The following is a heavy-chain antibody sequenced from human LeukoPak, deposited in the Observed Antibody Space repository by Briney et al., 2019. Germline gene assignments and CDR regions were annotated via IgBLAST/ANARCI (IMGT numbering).Heavy chain of an antibody. CDR2: IYHSGST. CDR1: GGSISSSKW. V-gene: IGHV4-4*02. J-gene: IGHJ3*02. CDR3: ARRGGGYYDVFDI. Sequence: SGTLSLTCAVSGGSISSSKWWSWVRQPPGKGLEWIGEIYHSGSTNYNPSLKSRVTISVDKSKNQFSLKLSSVTAADTAVYYCARRGGGYYDVFDIWGQGTMVTVSS. D-gene: IGHD5-18*01.